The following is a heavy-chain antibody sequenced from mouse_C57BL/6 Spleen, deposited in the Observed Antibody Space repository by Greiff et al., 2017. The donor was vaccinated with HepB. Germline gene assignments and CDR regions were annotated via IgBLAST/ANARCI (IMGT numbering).Heavy chain of an antibody. Sequence: VQLQQSGPELVKPGASVKISCKASGYAFSSSWMNWVKQRPGKGLEWIGRIYPGDGDTNYNGKFKGKATLTADKSSSTAYMQLSILTSEDSAVYFCAVYGNYDYWGQGTTLTVSS. CDR1: GYAFSSSW. J-gene: IGHJ2*01. CDR2: IYPGDGDT. V-gene: IGHV1-82*01. CDR3: AVYGNYDY. D-gene: IGHD2-1*01.